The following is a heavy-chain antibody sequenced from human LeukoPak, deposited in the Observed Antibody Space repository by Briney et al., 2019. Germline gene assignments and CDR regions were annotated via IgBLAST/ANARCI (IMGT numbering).Heavy chain of an antibody. Sequence: PSETLSLTCTVSGGSISSSSYYWGWIRQPAGKGLEWIGRIYTSGSTNYNPSLKSRVTMSVDTSKNQFSLKLSSVTAADTAVYYCARGLRYDYVWGSYRYTGSFDYWGQGTLVTVSS. CDR1: GGSISSSSYY. CDR2: IYTSGST. D-gene: IGHD3-16*02. CDR3: ARGLRYDYVWGSYRYTGSFDY. J-gene: IGHJ4*02. V-gene: IGHV4-61*02.